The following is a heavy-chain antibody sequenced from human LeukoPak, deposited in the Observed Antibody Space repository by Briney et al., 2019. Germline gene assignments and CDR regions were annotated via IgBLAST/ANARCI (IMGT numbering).Heavy chain of an antibody. CDR1: GFTFSSDE. D-gene: IGHD6-13*01. CDR2: ISTTGTTI. J-gene: IGHJ4*02. Sequence: GGSLRLSCTASGFTFSSDEMNWVRQAPGKGLEWVAYISTTGTTIYYADSVKGRFTISRDNAKNSLYLQMNRLRADDTAVYYCARDRPWYTSSWYSPFDYWGQGTLVTVSS. CDR3: ARDRPWYTSSWYSPFDY. V-gene: IGHV3-48*03.